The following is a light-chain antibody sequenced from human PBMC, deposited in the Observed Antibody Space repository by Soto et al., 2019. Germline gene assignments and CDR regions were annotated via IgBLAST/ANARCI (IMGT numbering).Light chain of an antibody. CDR2: DAS. CDR3: QQYHDYPWT. V-gene: IGKV1-5*01. Sequence: DIQMTQSPSTLSTSVGDRVTITCRASQNIRTWLAWYQQKPGKAPKALMYDASSLESGVSSRFSGSGSGREFTLTISSLQPEDFATYYCQQYHDYPWTFGQGTKVDIK. CDR1: QNIRTW. J-gene: IGKJ1*01.